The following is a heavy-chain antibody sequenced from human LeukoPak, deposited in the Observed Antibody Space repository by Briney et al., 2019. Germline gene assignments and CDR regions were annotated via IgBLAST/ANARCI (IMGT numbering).Heavy chain of an antibody. CDR3: ARVPVGDPG. D-gene: IGHD1-26*01. J-gene: IGHJ4*02. Sequence: KAGKSLRLSCAAFGFTFDNYAMHWVRQAPGKGLEWVSSISWNSANIAYADSVKGRFTISRDNAKNSLYLQMNSLRAEDTAVYYCARVPVGDPGWGQGTLVTVSS. CDR1: GFTFDNYA. V-gene: IGHV3-9*01. CDR2: ISWNSANI.